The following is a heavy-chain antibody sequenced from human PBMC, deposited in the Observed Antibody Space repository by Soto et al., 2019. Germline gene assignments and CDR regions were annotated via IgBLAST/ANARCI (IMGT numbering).Heavy chain of an antibody. V-gene: IGHV1-69*06. J-gene: IGHJ3*02. Sequence: GSSVKGSWEAAGGSFSSYDISWVRQAPGQGLEWMGGIIPIFGTANYAQKFQGRVTITADKSTSTAYMELSSLRSEDTAVYYCARDTSRATYYYDSSTLDAFDIWGQGTMVTVSS. CDR2: IIPIFGTA. CDR1: GGSFSSYD. CDR3: ARDTSRATYYYDSSTLDAFDI. D-gene: IGHD3-22*01.